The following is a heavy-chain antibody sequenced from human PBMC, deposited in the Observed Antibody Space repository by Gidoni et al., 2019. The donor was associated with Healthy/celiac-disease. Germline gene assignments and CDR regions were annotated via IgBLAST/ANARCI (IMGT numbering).Heavy chain of an antibody. CDR3: AREGRAYCGGDCYRGAFDY. Sequence: QVQLVQSGAEVKKPGVSVKVSCKASGYTFTSYYMHWVRQAPGQGLEWMGIINPSGGSTSYAQKFQGRVTMTRDTSTSTVYMELSSLRSEETAVYYCAREGRAYCGGDCYRGAFDYWGQGTLVTVSS. V-gene: IGHV1-46*01. CDR2: INPSGGST. D-gene: IGHD2-21*02. J-gene: IGHJ4*02. CDR1: GYTFTSYY.